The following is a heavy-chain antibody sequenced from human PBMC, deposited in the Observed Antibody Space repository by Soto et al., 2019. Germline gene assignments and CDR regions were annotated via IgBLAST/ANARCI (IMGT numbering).Heavy chain of an antibody. CDR3: TRDASRDSSARGWFDP. CDR1: GFTFRSFT. D-gene: IGHD6-13*01. J-gene: IGHJ5*02. CDR2: ISSNSAYI. Sequence: GGSLRLSCTASGFTFRSFTMNWFRQAPWKGLEWVSTISSNSAYIYYTDALRGRFTISRDNAKNSLHLQMNSLRAEDTAVYYCTRDASRDSSARGWFDPWGPGTLVTAPQ. V-gene: IGHV3-21*01.